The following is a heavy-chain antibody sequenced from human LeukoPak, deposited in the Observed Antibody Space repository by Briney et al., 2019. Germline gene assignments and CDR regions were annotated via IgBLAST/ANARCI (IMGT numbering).Heavy chain of an antibody. Sequence: GGSLRLSCAASGFTFSSYEMNWVRQAPGKGLERVSHISSSGSTIYYADSVKGRFTISRDNAKNSLYLQMNSLRAEDTAVYYCARENEVAATFVYWGQGTLVTVSS. D-gene: IGHD6-19*01. CDR2: ISSSGSTI. CDR1: GFTFSSYE. J-gene: IGHJ4*02. CDR3: ARENEVAATFVY. V-gene: IGHV3-48*03.